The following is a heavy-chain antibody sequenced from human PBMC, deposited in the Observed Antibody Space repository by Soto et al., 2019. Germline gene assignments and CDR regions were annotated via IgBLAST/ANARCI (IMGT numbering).Heavy chain of an antibody. CDR3: AIDGFYHFGTGSPSHFFGF. CDR1: GFTFTNYV. CDR2: IHAGNGTT. D-gene: IGHD3-3*02. V-gene: IGHV1-3*01. J-gene: IGHJ4*02. Sequence: ASVKVSCKTFGFTFTNYVLFWVRQAPGQRFEWVGWIHAGNGTTESSEKFQGRVTLTTDTSASTAYMELSSLRSEDTARYYCAIDGFYHFGTGSPSHFFGFLGQGSLVTVSS.